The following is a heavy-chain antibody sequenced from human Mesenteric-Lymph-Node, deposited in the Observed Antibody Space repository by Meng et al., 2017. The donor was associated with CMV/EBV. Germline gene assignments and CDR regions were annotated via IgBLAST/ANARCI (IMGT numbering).Heavy chain of an antibody. CDR3: VGGDIVVVPAESYYYYGMDV. CDR1: GGTFSSYA. CDR2: IIPIIGTA. Sequence: SVKVSCKASGGTFSSYAISWVRQAPGQGLEWMGGIIPIIGTANYAQKFQGRVTITTDESTSTAYMELSSLRSEDTAVYYCVGGDIVVVPAESYYYYGMDVWGQGTTVTVSS. J-gene: IGHJ6*02. V-gene: IGHV1-69*05. D-gene: IGHD2-2*01.